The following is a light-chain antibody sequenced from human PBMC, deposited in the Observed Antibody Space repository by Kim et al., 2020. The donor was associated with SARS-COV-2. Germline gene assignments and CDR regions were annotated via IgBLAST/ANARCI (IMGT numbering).Light chain of an antibody. V-gene: IGLV6-57*03. CDR3: QSYDSSNQGV. CDR1: PGSIASNF. Sequence: KTVTIYCTLGPGSIASNFVQWYQQRPGSAPTTVIYEDNQRPSGVPDRFSGSIDSSSNSASLTIAGLKTEDEADYYCQSYDSSNQGVFGGGTQLTVL. J-gene: IGLJ2*01. CDR2: EDN.